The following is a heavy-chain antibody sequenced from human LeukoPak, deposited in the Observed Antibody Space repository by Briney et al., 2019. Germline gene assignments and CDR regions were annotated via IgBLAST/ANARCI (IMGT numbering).Heavy chain of an antibody. CDR2: ISSSSSYI. D-gene: IGHD2-15*01. CDR3: AREEGYCSGGSCFYWFDP. Sequence: GGSLRLSCAASGFTFSSYSMNWVRQAPGKGLEWASSISSSSSYIYYADSVKGRFTISRDNAKNSLYLQMNSLRAEDTAVYYCAREEGYCSGGSCFYWFDPWGQGTLVTVSS. J-gene: IGHJ5*02. CDR1: GFTFSSYS. V-gene: IGHV3-21*01.